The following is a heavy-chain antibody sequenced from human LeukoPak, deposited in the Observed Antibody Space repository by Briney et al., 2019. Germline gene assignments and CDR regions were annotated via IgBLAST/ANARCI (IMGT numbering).Heavy chain of an antibody. D-gene: IGHD6-13*01. CDR3: ARTGYSSSWYRSVVDY. V-gene: IGHV4-34*01. CDR2: INHSGST. CDR1: GGSISSYY. J-gene: IGHJ4*02. Sequence: SETLSLTCTVSGGSISSYYWSWIRQPPGKGLEWIGEINHSGSTNYNPSLKSRVTISVDTSKNQFSLKLSSVTAADTAVYYCARTGYSSSWYRSVVDYWGQGTLVTVSS.